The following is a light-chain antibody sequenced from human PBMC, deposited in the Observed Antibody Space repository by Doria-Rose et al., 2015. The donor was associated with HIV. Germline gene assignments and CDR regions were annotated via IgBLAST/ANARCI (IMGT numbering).Light chain of an antibody. Sequence: TQSPSTLSASVGVRVTITCRASQSISSWLAWYQQEPGKAPKLLIYKASTLESGVPSRFSGSGSGTPFTPTITSLQPDDFATYYCQQYNSYTWTVGQGTKGESK. V-gene: IGKV1-5*03. J-gene: IGKJ1*01. CDR1: QSISSW. CDR2: KAS. CDR3: QQYNSYTWT.